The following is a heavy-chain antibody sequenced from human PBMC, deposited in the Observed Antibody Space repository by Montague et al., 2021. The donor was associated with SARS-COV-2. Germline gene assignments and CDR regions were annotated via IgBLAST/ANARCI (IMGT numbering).Heavy chain of an antibody. J-gene: IGHJ4*02. CDR2: IFYTGRT. CDR1: GGSTSNYY. CDR3: ASHVVWQQLSA. D-gene: IGHD6-13*01. V-gene: IGHV4-59*01. Sequence: SETLSLTCTVSGGSTSNYYWTWIRHSPGKGLQWSGDIFYTGRTKFNPSLKSRVYMSLDTSKNHYSLRLSDVTAADTARYCCASHVVWQQLSAWGQGTLVSVSS.